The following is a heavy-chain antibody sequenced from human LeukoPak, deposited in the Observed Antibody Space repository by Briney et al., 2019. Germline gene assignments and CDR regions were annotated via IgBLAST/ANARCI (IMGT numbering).Heavy chain of an antibody. V-gene: IGHV1-24*01. CDR3: ATAYHYDHYYYYYGMDV. D-gene: IGHD5-12*01. CDR2: FDPEDGET. CDR1: GYTLTELS. Sequence: ASVKVSCKVSGYTLTELSMHWVRQAPGKGLEWMGGFDPEDGETIYAQKFQGRVTMTEDTSTDTAYMELSSLRSEDTAVYYCATAYHYDHYYYYYGMDVWGQGTTVTVSS. J-gene: IGHJ6*02.